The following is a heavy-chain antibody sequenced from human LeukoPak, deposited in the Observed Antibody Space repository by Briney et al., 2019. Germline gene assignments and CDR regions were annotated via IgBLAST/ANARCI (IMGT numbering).Heavy chain of an antibody. D-gene: IGHD5-24*01. Sequence: KTSETLSLTCTVSGGSISSYYWSWIRQPPGKGLEWIGYIYYSGSTNYNPSLNGRVTISVDTSKNQFSLKLSSVTAADTAVYYCARYLVSEMATIRSYFDYWGQGTLVTLSS. CDR3: ARYLVSEMATIRSYFDY. CDR1: GGSISSYY. J-gene: IGHJ4*02. CDR2: IYYSGST. V-gene: IGHV4-59*01.